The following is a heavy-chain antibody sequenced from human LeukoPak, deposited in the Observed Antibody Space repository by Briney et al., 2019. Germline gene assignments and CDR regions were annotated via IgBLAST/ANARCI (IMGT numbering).Heavy chain of an antibody. CDR1: GFTFSSYG. Sequence: GGSLRLSCAASGFTFSSYGMHWVRQAPGKGLEWVAVIWYDGSNKYYADSVKGRFTISRDNSKNTLYLQMNSLRAEDTAVYYCARDFGYYDSSGYCAYWGQGTLVTVSS. CDR2: IWYDGSNK. D-gene: IGHD3-22*01. CDR3: ARDFGYYDSSGYCAY. J-gene: IGHJ4*02. V-gene: IGHV3-33*01.